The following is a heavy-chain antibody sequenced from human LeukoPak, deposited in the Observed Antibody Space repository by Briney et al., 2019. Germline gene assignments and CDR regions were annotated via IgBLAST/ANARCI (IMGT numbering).Heavy chain of an antibody. D-gene: IGHD2-15*01. Sequence: GESLKISCKGSGYNFTTYWIGWVRQMPGKGLEWMGIIYPGDSDTRYSPSFEGQVTISVDKSISTAYLQWSSLKASDTAMYYCARELYCSGGSCYHFDYWGQGTLVTVSS. CDR3: ARELYCSGGSCYHFDY. V-gene: IGHV5-51*01. J-gene: IGHJ4*02. CDR2: IYPGDSDT. CDR1: GYNFTTYW.